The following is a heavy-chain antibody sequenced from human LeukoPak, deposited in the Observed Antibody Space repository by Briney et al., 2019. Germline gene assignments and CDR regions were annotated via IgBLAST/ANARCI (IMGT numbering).Heavy chain of an antibody. Sequence: PGGSLRLSCAASGFTFSSYAMHWVRQAPGKGLEWVAVISYDGSNKYYADSVKGRFTISRDNSKNTLYLQMNSLRAEDTAVYYCARDYSSGRTDAFDIWGQGTMVTVSS. V-gene: IGHV3-30*04. CDR1: GFTFSSYA. CDR3: ARDYSSGRTDAFDI. D-gene: IGHD6-19*01. CDR2: ISYDGSNK. J-gene: IGHJ3*02.